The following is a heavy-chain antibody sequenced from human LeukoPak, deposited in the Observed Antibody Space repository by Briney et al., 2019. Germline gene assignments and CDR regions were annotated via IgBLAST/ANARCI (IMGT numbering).Heavy chain of an antibody. V-gene: IGHV3-23*01. Sequence: GESLRLSCAAFGFTFSSYAMSWVRQAPGKGLEWVSTISGSGAGTYYADSVKGRFTISRDNSKNTLYLQMNSLRVEDTAVYYCAKHHRMAARLVYFDYWGQGTLVTVSS. CDR2: ISGSGAGT. CDR1: GFTFSSYA. D-gene: IGHD6-6*01. CDR3: AKHHRMAARLVYFDY. J-gene: IGHJ4*02.